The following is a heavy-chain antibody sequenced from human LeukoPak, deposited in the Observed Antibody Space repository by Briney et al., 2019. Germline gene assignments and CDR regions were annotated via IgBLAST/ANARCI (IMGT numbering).Heavy chain of an antibody. CDR3: ARTEDTTMGGF. J-gene: IGHJ4*02. CDR1: GGTFSSYA. D-gene: IGHD5-18*01. V-gene: IGHV1-69*13. Sequence: GASVKVSCKASGGTFSSYAISWVRQAPGQGLEWMGGIIPIFGTANYARKFQGRVTIIADESTSTAYMELSSLRSEDTAVYYCARTEDTTMGGFWGQGTLVTVSS. CDR2: IIPIFGTA.